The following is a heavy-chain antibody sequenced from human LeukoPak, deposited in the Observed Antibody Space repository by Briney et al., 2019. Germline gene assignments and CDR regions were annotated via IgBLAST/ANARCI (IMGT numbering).Heavy chain of an antibody. CDR3: ARDMRAGPTIPVAALNDY. CDR1: GFTFDDHV. Sequence: GGSLRLSCAASGFTFDDHVMQWVRQAPGKGLQWVSLISGDGGSKYYSDSVQGRFTISRDNSKNFLYLQMNSLRTEDTGSYYCARDMRAGPTIPVAALNDYWGQGTLVTVSS. V-gene: IGHV3-43*02. D-gene: IGHD6-19*01. CDR2: ISGDGGSK. J-gene: IGHJ4*02.